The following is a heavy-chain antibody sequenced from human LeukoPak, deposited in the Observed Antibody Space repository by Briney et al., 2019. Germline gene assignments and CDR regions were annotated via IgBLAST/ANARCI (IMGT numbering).Heavy chain of an antibody. CDR3: ARARVRTIFGVVIMDYYYYGMDV. J-gene: IGHJ6*02. D-gene: IGHD3-3*01. CDR2: INPNSGGT. Sequence: ASVKVSCKASGYTFTGYYMHWVRQAPGQGLEWMGWINPNSGGTNYAQKFQGRVTMTRDTSISTAYMELSRLRSDDTAVYYCARARVRTIFGVVIMDYYYYGMDVWGQGTMVTVSS. V-gene: IGHV1-2*02. CDR1: GYTFTGYY.